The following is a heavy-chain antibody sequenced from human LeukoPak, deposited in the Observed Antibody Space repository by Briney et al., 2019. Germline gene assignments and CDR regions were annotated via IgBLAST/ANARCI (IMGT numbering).Heavy chain of an antibody. CDR1: GGSISSYY. J-gene: IGHJ4*02. Sequence: SETLSLTCTVSGGSISSYYWTWIRQSAGKGLEWIGRINTSGSTNYNPSLRSRVTISVDTSKNQFSLKLSSVTAADTAVYYCAGASDKYSSGWYDYWGQGTLVTVSS. D-gene: IGHD6-19*01. CDR3: AGASDKYSSGWYDY. V-gene: IGHV4-4*07. CDR2: INTSGST.